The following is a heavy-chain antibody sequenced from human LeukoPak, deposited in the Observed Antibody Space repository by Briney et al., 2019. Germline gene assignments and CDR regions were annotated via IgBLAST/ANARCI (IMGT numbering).Heavy chain of an antibody. CDR1: GFTFSNAW. Sequence: GGSLRLSCAASGFTFSNAWMSWVRQAPGKGLEWVGRIKSKTDGGTTDYAAPVKGRFTISRDDSKNTLYLQMNSLKTEDTAVYYCTTGPPRTVAIDYDFWSGYYTGYYYGMDVWGQGTTVTVSS. V-gene: IGHV3-15*01. CDR3: TTGPPRTVAIDYDFWSGYYTGYYYGMDV. J-gene: IGHJ6*02. D-gene: IGHD3-3*01. CDR2: IKSKTDGGTT.